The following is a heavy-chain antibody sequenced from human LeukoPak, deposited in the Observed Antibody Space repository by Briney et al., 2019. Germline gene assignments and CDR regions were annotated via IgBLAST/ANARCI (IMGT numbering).Heavy chain of an antibody. CDR3: ARYYYESSGYWVFDY. D-gene: IGHD3-22*01. CDR1: GGSISSYY. J-gene: IGHJ4*02. CDR2: ISNSGST. V-gene: IGHV4-59*01. Sequence: MASETLSLTCTVSGGSISSYYWSWIRQPPGKGLEWIGYISNSGSTNYNPSHKSRVTISVDTSKNQFSLKLSSVTAADTAVYYCARYYYESSGYWVFDYWGQGTLVTVSS.